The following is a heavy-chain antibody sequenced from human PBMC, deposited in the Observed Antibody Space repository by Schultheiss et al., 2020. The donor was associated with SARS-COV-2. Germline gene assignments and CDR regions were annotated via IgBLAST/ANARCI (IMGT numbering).Heavy chain of an antibody. J-gene: IGHJ6*02. CDR2: IYPGDSDT. CDR1: GYSFTTYW. V-gene: IGHV5-51*01. CDR3: ARHSRGVARYHYYYYYGMDV. Sequence: GESLKISCKGSGYSFTTYWIGWVRQMPGKGLEWMGIIYPGDSDTEYSPTFQGQVTISADKSISTAYLQWSSLKASDTAMYYCARHSRGVARYHYYYYYGMDVWGQGTTVTVSS. D-gene: IGHD2-15*01.